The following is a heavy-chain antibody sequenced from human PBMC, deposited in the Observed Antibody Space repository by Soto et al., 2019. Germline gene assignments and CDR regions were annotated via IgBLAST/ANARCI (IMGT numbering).Heavy chain of an antibody. V-gene: IGHV6-1*01. CDR2: TYYRSKWYN. CDR3: SRDQDNFDAFAI. J-gene: IGHJ3*02. CDR1: GDSVSSNSAA. Sequence: SQTLSLTCAISGDSVSSNSAAWNWFRQSPSRGLEWLGRTYYRSKWYNDYALSVKSRITINPDTSKNQFSLRLNPVTPQDTAVYYCSRDQDNFDAFAIWGQGTMVTVSS.